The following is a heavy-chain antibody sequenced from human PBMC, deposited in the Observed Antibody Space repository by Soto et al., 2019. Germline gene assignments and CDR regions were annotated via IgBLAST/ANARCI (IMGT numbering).Heavy chain of an antibody. CDR2: IIPIFGTA. CDR3: ATDKGDSYGYGNY. J-gene: IGHJ4*02. V-gene: IGHV1-69*06. D-gene: IGHD5-18*01. Sequence: SVKVSCKASGGTFSSYAISWVRQAPGQGLEWMGGIIPIFGTANYAQKFRGRVTITADKSTSTAYMELSSLRSEDTAVYYCATDKGDSYGYGNYWGQGTLVTVSS. CDR1: GGTFSSYA.